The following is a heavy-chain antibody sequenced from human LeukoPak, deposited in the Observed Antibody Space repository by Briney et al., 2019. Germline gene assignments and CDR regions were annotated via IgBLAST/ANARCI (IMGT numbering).Heavy chain of an antibody. Sequence: ASVKVSCKASGYTFTSCGISWVRQAPGQGLEWMGWISAYNGNTNYAQKLQGRVTMTTDTSTSTAYMELRSLRSDDTAVYYCARGVPVPGTYCSGTSCSKDRADYWGQGTLVTVSS. CDR2: ISAYNGNT. CDR3: ARGVPVPGTYCSGTSCSKDRADY. CDR1: GYTFTSCG. J-gene: IGHJ4*02. D-gene: IGHD2-2*01. V-gene: IGHV1-18*04.